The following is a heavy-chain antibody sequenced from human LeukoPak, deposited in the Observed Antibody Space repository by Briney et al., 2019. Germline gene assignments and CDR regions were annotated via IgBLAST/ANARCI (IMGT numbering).Heavy chain of an antibody. CDR1: GFTFSSYG. J-gene: IGHJ6*03. D-gene: IGHD3-10*01. CDR2: IKQDGSEK. Sequence: QTGGSLRLSCAASGFTFSSYGMHWVRQAPGKGLEWVANIKQDGSEKYYVDSVKGRFTISRDNAKNSLYLQMNSLRAEDTAVYYCARVSSKATVRGLITKKNYYYYYMDVWGKGTTVTISS. V-gene: IGHV3-7*01. CDR3: ARVSSKATVRGLITKKNYYYYYMDV.